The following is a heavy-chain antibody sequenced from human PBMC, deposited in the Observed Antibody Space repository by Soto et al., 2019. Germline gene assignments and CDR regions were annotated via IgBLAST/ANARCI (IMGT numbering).Heavy chain of an antibody. CDR2: FDPEDGET. D-gene: IGHD1-1*01. Sequence: AASVKVSCKVSGYTLTELSMHWVRQAPGKGLEWMGGFDPEDGETIYAQKFQGRVTMTEDTSTDTAYMELSSLRSEDTAVYYCATEYIPARAQDYYYYYMDVWGKGTTVTVSS. CDR1: GYTLTELS. J-gene: IGHJ6*03. CDR3: ATEYIPARAQDYYYYYMDV. V-gene: IGHV1-24*01.